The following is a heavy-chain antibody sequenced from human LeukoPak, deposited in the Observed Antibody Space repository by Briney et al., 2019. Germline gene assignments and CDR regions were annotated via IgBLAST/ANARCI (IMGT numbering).Heavy chain of an antibody. D-gene: IGHD3-10*01. Sequence: PGGSLRLSCAVSGFTFSSYEMNWVRQAPGKGLEWVSYISSSGSTIYYADSVKGRFTISRDNSKNSLYLQMNSLRAEDTALYYCARGPTIRSTPDYWGQGTLVTVSS. CDR1: GFTFSSYE. CDR2: ISSSGSTI. J-gene: IGHJ4*02. V-gene: IGHV3-48*03. CDR3: ARGPTIRSTPDY.